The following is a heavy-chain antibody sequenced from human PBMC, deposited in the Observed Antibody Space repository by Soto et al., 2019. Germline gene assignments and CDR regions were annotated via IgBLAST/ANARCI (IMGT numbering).Heavy chain of an antibody. CDR3: ARGEGYCSGGSCYTNPLDY. Sequence: GASVKVSCKASGGTFSSYAISWVRQAPGQGLEWMGGIIPIFGTANYAQKFQGRVTITADESTSTAYMELSSLRSEDTAVYYCARGEGYCSGGSCYTNPLDYWGQGTLVTVSS. CDR2: IIPIFGTA. CDR1: GGTFSSYA. V-gene: IGHV1-69*13. D-gene: IGHD2-15*01. J-gene: IGHJ4*02.